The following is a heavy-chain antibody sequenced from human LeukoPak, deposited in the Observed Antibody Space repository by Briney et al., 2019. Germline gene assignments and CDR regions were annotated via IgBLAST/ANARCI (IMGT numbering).Heavy chain of an antibody. J-gene: IGHJ4*02. CDR2: ISSSSSYI. CDR3: ASARQWLVDY. V-gene: IGHV3-21*01. D-gene: IGHD6-19*01. Sequence: PGGSLRLSCAASGFTFSSYSMNWVRQAPGKGLEWVSSISSSSSYIYYADSVKGRFTISRDNAKNSLYLQMNSLRVEDTAVYYCASARQWLVDYWGQGTLVTVSS. CDR1: GFTFSSYS.